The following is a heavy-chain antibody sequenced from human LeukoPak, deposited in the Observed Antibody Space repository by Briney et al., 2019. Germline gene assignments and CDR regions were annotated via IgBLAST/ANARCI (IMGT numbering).Heavy chain of an antibody. V-gene: IGHV1-46*01. J-gene: IGHJ4*02. D-gene: IGHD3-16*01. CDR2: INPSGGST. CDR3: ARGPIMITFGGVLDY. CDR1: GYTFTSYY. Sequence: ASVKVSCKASGYTFTSYYMHWVRQAPGQGLEWMGIINPSGGSTSYAQKFQGRVTMTRDMSTSTVYMELSSLRSEDTAVYYCARGPIMITFGGVLDYWGQGTLVTVSS.